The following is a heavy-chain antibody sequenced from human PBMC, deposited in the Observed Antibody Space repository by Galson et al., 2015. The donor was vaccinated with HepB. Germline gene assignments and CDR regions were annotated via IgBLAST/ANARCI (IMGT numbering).Heavy chain of an antibody. D-gene: IGHD4-17*01. V-gene: IGHV3-7*01. CDR3: ARDLDGDYVSYYYYYGMDV. CDR2: IKQDGSEK. J-gene: IGHJ6*02. Sequence: SLRLSCAASGFTFSSYWMSWVRQAPGKGLEWVANIKQDGSEKYYVDSVKGRFTISRDNAKNSLYLQMNSLRAEDTAVYYCARDLDGDYVSYYYYYGMDVWGQGTTVTVSS. CDR1: GFTFSSYW.